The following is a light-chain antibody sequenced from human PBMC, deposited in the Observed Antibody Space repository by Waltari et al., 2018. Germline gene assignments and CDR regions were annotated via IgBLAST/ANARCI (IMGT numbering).Light chain of an antibody. CDR3: QQYDNYWT. J-gene: IGKJ1*01. V-gene: IGKV1-5*03. CDR2: RAS. CDR1: QSITNW. Sequence: DIQMTQSPSTLAASVGDRVTIPCRPSQSITNWLAWYQQKPGKAPKLLIYRASNLESGVPSRFSGSGSGTEFTLTISSLQPDDFATYYCQQYDNYWTFGQGTKVEIK.